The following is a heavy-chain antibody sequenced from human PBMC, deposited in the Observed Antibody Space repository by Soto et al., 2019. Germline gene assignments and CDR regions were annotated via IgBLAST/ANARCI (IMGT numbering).Heavy chain of an antibody. D-gene: IGHD5-12*01. Sequence: SVKVSCKASGGTFSSYAISWVRQAPGQGLEWMGGIIPIFGTANYAQKFQGRVTITADESTSTAYMELSSLRSEDTAVYYCARHTGGYDISYFDYWGQGTLVTVSS. V-gene: IGHV1-69*13. CDR2: IIPIFGTA. J-gene: IGHJ4*02. CDR1: GGTFSSYA. CDR3: ARHTGGYDISYFDY.